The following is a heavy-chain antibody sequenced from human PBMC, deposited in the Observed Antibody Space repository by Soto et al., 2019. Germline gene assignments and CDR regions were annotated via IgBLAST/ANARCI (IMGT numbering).Heavy chain of an antibody. CDR1: GFTFRNYA. D-gene: IGHD2-21*01. CDR2: IGTSGTPT. J-gene: IGHJ6*02. CDR3: TRILWSSRRDALDI. Sequence: VGSVRLSCIASGFTFRNYAMAWVRQAPGEDLEWVSAIGTSGTPTLYADSVKSRFSISRDDSRNTVSLQMNSLGVEDTATYYCTRILWSSRRDALDIWGQGTTVTVSS. V-gene: IGHV3-23*01.